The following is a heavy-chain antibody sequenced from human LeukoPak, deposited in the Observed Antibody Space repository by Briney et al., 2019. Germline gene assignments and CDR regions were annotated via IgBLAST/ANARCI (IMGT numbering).Heavy chain of an antibody. CDR3: SRTTEGYCRGRSCYSYYYYMDV. CDR1: GFTFSSYS. CDR2: ISSSTCYI. J-gene: IGHJ6*03. Sequence: GGSLRLSCAASGFTFSSYSMNWVRQAPGKGLEWVSSISSSTCYIYYADSVKGRFTISRDNAKNSLYLQMNSLRAEDTAVYYCSRTTEGYCRGRSCYSYYYYMDVWGKGTTVTVSS. D-gene: IGHD2-15*01. V-gene: IGHV3-21*01.